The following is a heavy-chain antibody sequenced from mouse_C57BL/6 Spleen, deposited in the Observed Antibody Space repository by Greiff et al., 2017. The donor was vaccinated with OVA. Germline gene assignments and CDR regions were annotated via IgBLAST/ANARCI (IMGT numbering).Heavy chain of an antibody. J-gene: IGHJ4*01. Sequence: VQLQQSGPELVKPGASVKISCKASGYTFTDYYMNWVKQSPGKSLEWIGDINPNNGGTSYNQKFKGKATLTVDKSSSTAYMELRSLTSEDSAVYYCARRDDYYAMDYWGQGTSVTVSS. V-gene: IGHV1-26*01. CDR1: GYTFTDYY. CDR3: ARRDDYYAMDY. CDR2: INPNNGGT.